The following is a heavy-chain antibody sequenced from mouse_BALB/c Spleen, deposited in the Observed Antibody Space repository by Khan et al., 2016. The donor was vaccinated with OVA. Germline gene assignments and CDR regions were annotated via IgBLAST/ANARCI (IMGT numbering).Heavy chain of an antibody. Sequence: EVELVESGGDLVKPGGSLKLSCAASGFTFSTYGMSWVRQTPDKKLEWVATISSGGSYTYYIDSVKGRFTISRDNAKNTLYLQMSSLKSEDTAMYYCARLAYYYNSEGLAYWGKGNLVTVSA. CDR2: ISSGGSYT. J-gene: IGHJ3*01. CDR1: GFTFSTYG. D-gene: IGHD1-1*01. CDR3: ARLAYYYNSEGLAY. V-gene: IGHV5-6*01.